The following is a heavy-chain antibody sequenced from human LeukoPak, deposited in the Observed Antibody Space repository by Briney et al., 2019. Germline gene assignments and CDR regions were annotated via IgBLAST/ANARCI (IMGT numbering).Heavy chain of an antibody. J-gene: IGHJ6*03. CDR2: IIPIFGTA. CDR1: GGTFSSYA. V-gene: IGHV1-69*13. CDR3: AREFYSYTRRGYMDV. Sequence: GASVKVSCKASGGTFSSYAISWVRQAPGQGLEWMGGIIPIFGTANYAQKFQGRVTITADESTSTAYMELSSLRSEDTAVYYCAREFYSYTRRGYMDVWGKGTTVTVSS. D-gene: IGHD3-16*01.